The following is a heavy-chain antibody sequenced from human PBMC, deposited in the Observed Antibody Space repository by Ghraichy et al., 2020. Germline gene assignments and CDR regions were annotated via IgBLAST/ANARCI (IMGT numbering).Heavy chain of an antibody. CDR1: GFTFSSYA. Sequence: GGSLRLSCAASGFTFSSYAMHWVRQAPGKGLEWVSAISGSGGSTFYADSVKGRFTISRDNSKNTLFLQVNSLRAEDTAVYYCAKATIGDSGTYGFVAYWGQGTLVTVSS. CDR2: ISGSGGST. D-gene: IGHD3-10*01. CDR3: AKATIGDSGTYGFVAY. J-gene: IGHJ4*02. V-gene: IGHV3-23*01.